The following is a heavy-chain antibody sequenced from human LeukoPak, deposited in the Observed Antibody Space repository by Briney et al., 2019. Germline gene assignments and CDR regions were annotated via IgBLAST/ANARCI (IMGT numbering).Heavy chain of an antibody. V-gene: IGHV4-4*09. D-gene: IGHD5-24*01. CDR1: GGSISSYY. J-gene: IGHJ5*02. CDR3: ARHGPMGWFDP. Sequence: SETLSLTCTVSGGSISSYYWSWIRQPPGRGLEWIGYIYTSGSTNYNPSLKSRVTISVDTSKYQFSLKLSSVTAADTAVYYCARHGPMGWFDPWGQGTLVTVSS. CDR2: IYTSGST.